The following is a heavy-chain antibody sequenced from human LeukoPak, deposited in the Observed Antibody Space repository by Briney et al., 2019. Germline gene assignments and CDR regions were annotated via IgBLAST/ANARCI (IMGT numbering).Heavy chain of an antibody. CDR1: GFTFSTYT. CDR2: VSDGSDVP. V-gene: IGHV3-48*02. J-gene: IGHJ6*02. CDR3: ARELGYCSGTSCHVHHYGMDA. D-gene: IGHD2-2*01. Sequence: PGGSLRLSCAASGFTFSTYTMNWVRQAPGKGLEWVSPVSDGSDVPYSDSVKGRFTISRDNARNSLYLQMNSLRDEHTTGYYCARELGYCSGTSCHVHHYGMDAWGQGTTVTVSS.